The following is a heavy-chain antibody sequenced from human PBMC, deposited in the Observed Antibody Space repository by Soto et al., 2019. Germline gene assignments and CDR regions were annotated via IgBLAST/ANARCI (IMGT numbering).Heavy chain of an antibody. CDR1: GFSFNSYA. D-gene: IGHD1-26*01. J-gene: IGHJ4*01. CDR3: ARGQEWDLQLASDY. Sequence: QVQLVQSGGGVVQPGKSLRLSCAASGFSFNSYALHWVRQPPGKGLEWVAVISFDGSDKSYADSVKGRFTISRDDSKSTLYLQMNNLRVEDTALYYCARGQEWDLQLASDYWGQGTLVSVSS. CDR2: ISFDGSDK. V-gene: IGHV3-30*04.